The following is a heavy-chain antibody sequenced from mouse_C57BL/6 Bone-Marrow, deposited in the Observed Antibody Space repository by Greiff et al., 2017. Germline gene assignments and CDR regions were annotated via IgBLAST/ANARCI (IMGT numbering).Heavy chain of an antibody. CDR3: AKGDYGNRRDY. J-gene: IGHJ2*01. D-gene: IGHD1-1*01. CDR2: INPSSGYT. CDR1: GYTFTSYW. Sequence: QVQLKESGAELAKPGASVKLSCKASGYTFTSYWMHWVKQRPGQGLEWIGYINPSSGYTKYNQKFKDKATLTADKSSSTAYMQLSSLTYEDSAVYYCAKGDYGNRRDYWGQGTTLTVSS. V-gene: IGHV1-7*01.